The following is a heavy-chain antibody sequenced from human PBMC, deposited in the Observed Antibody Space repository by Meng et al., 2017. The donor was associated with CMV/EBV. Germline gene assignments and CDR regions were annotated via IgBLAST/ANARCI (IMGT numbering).Heavy chain of an antibody. CDR3: ARESTGDWFDP. Sequence: EVQLVGSGGGLVKPGGSLRLSCAASGFTSSSYSMNWVRQAPGKGLEWVSSISSSSYIYYADSVKGRFTISRDNAKNSLYLQMNSLRAEDTAVYYCARESTGDWFDPWGQGTLVTVSS. J-gene: IGHJ5*02. V-gene: IGHV3-21*01. CDR2: ISSSSYI. D-gene: IGHD7-27*01. CDR1: GFTSSSYS.